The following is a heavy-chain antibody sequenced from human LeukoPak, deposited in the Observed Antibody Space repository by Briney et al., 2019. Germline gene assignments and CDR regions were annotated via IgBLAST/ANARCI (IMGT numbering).Heavy chain of an antibody. J-gene: IGHJ4*02. V-gene: IGHV1-2*02. Sequence: WASVKVSCKASGYTFTGYYMHWVRQAPGQGLEWMGWINPNSGGTNYAQKFQGRVTMTRDTSISTAYMELSRLRSDDTAVYYCARVSLPDYGDFLALDYWGQGTLVTVSS. CDR3: ARVSLPDYGDFLALDY. D-gene: IGHD4-17*01. CDR1: GYTFTGYY. CDR2: INPNSGGT.